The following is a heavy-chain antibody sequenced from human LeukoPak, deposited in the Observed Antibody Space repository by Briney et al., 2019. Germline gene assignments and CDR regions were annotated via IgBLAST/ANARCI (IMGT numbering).Heavy chain of an antibody. D-gene: IGHD2-15*01. CDR2: ISWNSGSI. J-gene: IGHJ5*02. V-gene: IGHV3-9*01. Sequence: GRSLRLSCAASGFTFDDYAMHWVRQAPGKGLEWFSGISWNSGSIAYADSVKGRFTISRDNAKNSLYLQMNSLRAEDTALYYCVKDIGSGWFNWFDPWGQGTLVTVSS. CDR1: GFTFDDYA. CDR3: VKDIGSGWFNWFDP.